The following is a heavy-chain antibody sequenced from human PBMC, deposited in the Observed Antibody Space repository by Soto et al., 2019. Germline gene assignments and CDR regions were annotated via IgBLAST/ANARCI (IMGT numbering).Heavy chain of an antibody. J-gene: IGHJ4*02. CDR2: IYYSGST. CDR3: ASGGLRGSYSYFDY. Sequence: SETLSLTCTVSGGSISSYYWSWIRQPPGKGLEWIGYIYYSGSTNYNPSLKSRVTISVDTSKNQFSLKLSSVTAADTAVYYCASGGLRGSYSYFDYWGQGTLVTVS. V-gene: IGHV4-59*01. CDR1: GGSISSYY. D-gene: IGHD3-10*01.